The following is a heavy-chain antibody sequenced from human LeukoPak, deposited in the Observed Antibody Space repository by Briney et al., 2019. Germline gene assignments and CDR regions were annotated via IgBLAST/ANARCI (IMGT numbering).Heavy chain of an antibody. CDR3: AKTLTPYCSGGSCYSGFDY. V-gene: IGHV3-30-3*02. J-gene: IGHJ4*02. CDR2: ISYDGSNK. D-gene: IGHD2-15*01. CDR1: GFTFSSYA. Sequence: GGSLRLSCAASGFTFSSYAMHWVRQAPGKGLEWVAVISYDGSNKYYADSVKGRFTISRDNSKNTLYLQMNSLTAEDTAVYYCAKTLTPYCSGGSCYSGFDYWGQGTLVTVSS.